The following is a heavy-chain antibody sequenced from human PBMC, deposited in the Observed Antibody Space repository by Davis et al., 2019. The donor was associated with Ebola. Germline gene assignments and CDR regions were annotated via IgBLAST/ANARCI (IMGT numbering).Heavy chain of an antibody. J-gene: IGHJ3*02. CDR2: IRPDGIST. V-gene: IGHV3-30*02. CDR3: AKDTSNIWFDI. Sequence: GESLKISCAASGFTFSNYVIHWVRQAPGKGLEWVACIRPDGISTYYADSVKGRFTISRDNSKNTLYLQMNGLRVEDTAIYYCAKDTSNIWFDIWGQGTNVTVSS. CDR1: GFTFSNYV. D-gene: IGHD1-26*01.